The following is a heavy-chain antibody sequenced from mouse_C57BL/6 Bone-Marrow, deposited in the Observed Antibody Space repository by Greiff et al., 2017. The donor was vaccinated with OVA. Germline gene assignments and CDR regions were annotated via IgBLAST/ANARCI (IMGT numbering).Heavy chain of an antibody. CDR3: ARGGYYGNYWYFDV. D-gene: IGHD2-1*01. CDR1: GYSITSDY. V-gene: IGHV3-8*01. J-gene: IGHJ1*03. Sequence: EVKLVESGPGLAKPSQTLSLTCSVTGYSITSDYWNWIRKFPGNKLEYMGYISYSGSTYYNPSLKSRISITRDTSKNQYYLQFNSVTTEDTATYFCARGGYYGNYWYFDVWGTGTTVTVSS. CDR2: ISYSGST.